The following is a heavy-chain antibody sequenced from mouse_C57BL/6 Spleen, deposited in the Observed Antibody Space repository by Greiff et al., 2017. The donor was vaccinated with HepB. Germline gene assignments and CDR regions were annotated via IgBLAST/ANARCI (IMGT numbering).Heavy chain of an antibody. J-gene: IGHJ3*01. CDR2: IDPETGGT. CDR1: GSPFTDYD. Sequence: LHQSRASLFRTGASFPLSCKAPGSPFTDYDLPWVKQTPVHGLASLGAIDPETGGTAYNQKFKGKAILTADKSSSTAYMELRSLTSEDSAVYYCTRGVLEGAWFAYWGQGTLVTVSA. V-gene: IGHV1-15*01. CDR3: TRGVLEGAWFAY. D-gene: IGHD1-1*01.